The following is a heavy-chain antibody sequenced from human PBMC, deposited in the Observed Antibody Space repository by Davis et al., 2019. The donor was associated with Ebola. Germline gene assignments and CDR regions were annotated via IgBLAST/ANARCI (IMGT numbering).Heavy chain of an antibody. J-gene: IGHJ6*02. CDR2: INHSGST. D-gene: IGHD5-12*01. CDR3: ARASIVATTHSYYYYYGMDV. CDR1: GGSFSGYY. V-gene: IGHV4-34*01. Sequence: MPSETLSLTCAVYGGSFSGYYWSWIRQPPGKGLEWLGEINHSGSTNYNPSLKSRVTISVDTSKNQFSLKLSSVTAADTAVYYCARASIVATTHSYYYYYGMDVWGQGTTVTVSS.